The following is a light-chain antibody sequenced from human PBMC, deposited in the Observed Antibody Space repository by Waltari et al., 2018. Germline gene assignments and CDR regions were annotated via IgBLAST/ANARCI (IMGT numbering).Light chain of an antibody. J-gene: IGKJ1*01. Sequence: EIVMTQSPATLSVSPGERATLSCRASQSVSSKLAWYQQKPGQAPRLLIYGASTRATGIPARFSGSGSGTEFTLTISSLQSEDCAVYYCHQYNNWPRTFGQGTKVEIK. CDR1: QSVSSK. CDR3: HQYNNWPRT. CDR2: GAS. V-gene: IGKV3-15*01.